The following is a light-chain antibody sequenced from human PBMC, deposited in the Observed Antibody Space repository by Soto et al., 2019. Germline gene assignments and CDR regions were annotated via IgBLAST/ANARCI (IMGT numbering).Light chain of an antibody. V-gene: IGLV2-8*01. J-gene: IGLJ3*02. CDR1: SSDIGGYNS. Sequence: QSVLTQPPSASGSPGQSVTISCTGTSSDIGGYNSVSWYQQHPGKAPRLMIYEVNKRPSGVPDRFSGSKSGYTASLTVSGLQTEDEAFYYCSSREGIYHYLVFGGGTKLTVL. CDR2: EVN. CDR3: SSREGIYHYLV.